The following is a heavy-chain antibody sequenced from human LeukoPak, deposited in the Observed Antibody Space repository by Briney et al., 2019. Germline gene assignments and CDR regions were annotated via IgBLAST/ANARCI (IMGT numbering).Heavy chain of an antibody. J-gene: IGHJ4*02. CDR1: GFTFSSYA. V-gene: IGHV3-23*01. Sequence: GGSLRLSCAASGFTFSSYAMTWVRQAPGKGLEWVSDIRGGGDYTYYTDSVKGRFTLSRDNSKNTLYLQMSSLRAQDTAVYYCAKNRGTGTAFYDYWGQGTLVTVSS. CDR2: IRGGGDYT. D-gene: IGHD2/OR15-2a*01. CDR3: AKNRGTGTAFYDY.